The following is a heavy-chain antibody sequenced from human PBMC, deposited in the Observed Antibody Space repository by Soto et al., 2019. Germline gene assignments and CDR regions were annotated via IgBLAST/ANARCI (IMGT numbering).Heavy chain of an antibody. CDR2: IYYSGST. CDR3: AREWLRSGYNWFDP. CDR1: GGSISSGGYY. D-gene: IGHD5-12*01. Sequence: QVQLQESGPGLVKPSQTLSLTCTVSGGSISSGGYYWSWIRQHPGKGLEWIGYIYYSGSTYYNPSLKSRGTISVDTSKNQVSLKLSSVTAADTAVYYCAREWLRSGYNWFDPWGQGTLVTVSS. J-gene: IGHJ5*02. V-gene: IGHV4-31*03.